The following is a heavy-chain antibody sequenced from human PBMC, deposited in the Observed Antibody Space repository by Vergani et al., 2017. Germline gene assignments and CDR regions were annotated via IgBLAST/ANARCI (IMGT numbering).Heavy chain of an antibody. D-gene: IGHD4-23*01. CDR1: GFTVSSKY. CDR2: IYSGGST. V-gene: IGHV3-66*02. J-gene: IGHJ4*02. CDR3: ARDPATVVTPYFDY. Sequence: EVQLVESGGGLVQPGGSLRLSCAASGFTVSSKYMSWVRQAPGKGLEWVSVIYSGGSTYYADSVKGRFTISRDNSKNTLYLQMNSLRAEDTAVYYCARDPATVVTPYFDYWGQGTLVTVSS.